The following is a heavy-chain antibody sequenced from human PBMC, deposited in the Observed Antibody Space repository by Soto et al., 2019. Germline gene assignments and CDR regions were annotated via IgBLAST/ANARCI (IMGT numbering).Heavy chain of an antibody. V-gene: IGHV1-18*01. CDR3: TREGSAPYYYYGMDA. J-gene: IGHJ6*02. CDR1: GYTFTTYG. D-gene: IGHD3-10*01. CDR2: INTHNGNK. Sequence: ASVKVSCKASGYTFTTYGISGVRQAPGQGLEGMGWINTHNGNKNYAQNLQGRVIMTADTSTSTAYMELRSLRSYDTAVYYCTREGSAPYYYYGMDAWGQGTTVTVS.